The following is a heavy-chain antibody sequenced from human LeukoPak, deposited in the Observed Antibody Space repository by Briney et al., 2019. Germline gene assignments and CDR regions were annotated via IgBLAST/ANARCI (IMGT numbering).Heavy chain of an antibody. Sequence: ASVKVSCKASGYTFTSYDINWVRQATGQGLEWMGWMNPNSGNTGYAQKFQGRVTMTRNTSISTAYMELSSLRSEDTAVYYCARARKYCSGGSCYLSFDYWGQGTLVTVSS. V-gene: IGHV1-8*01. D-gene: IGHD2-15*01. J-gene: IGHJ4*02. CDR3: ARARKYCSGGSCYLSFDY. CDR2: MNPNSGNT. CDR1: GYTFTSYD.